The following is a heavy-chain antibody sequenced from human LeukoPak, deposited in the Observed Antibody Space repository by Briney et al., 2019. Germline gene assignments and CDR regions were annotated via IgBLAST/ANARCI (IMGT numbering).Heavy chain of an antibody. CDR3: ARGKGFWTGY. Sequence: SETLSLTCTVSGGSISSGSYYWSWIRQPAGKGLEWIGRIYTSGSTNYNPSLKSRVTISVDTSKNQFSLKLSSVTAADTAVYYCARGKGFWTGYWGQGTLVTVSS. CDR1: GGSISSGSYY. J-gene: IGHJ4*02. V-gene: IGHV4-61*02. D-gene: IGHD3/OR15-3a*01. CDR2: IYTSGST.